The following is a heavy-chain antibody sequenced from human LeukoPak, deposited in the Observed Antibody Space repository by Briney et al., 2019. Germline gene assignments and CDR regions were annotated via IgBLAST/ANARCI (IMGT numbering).Heavy chain of an antibody. D-gene: IGHD3-16*01. CDR2: MNPNSGNT. CDR1: GYTFTSFD. J-gene: IGHJ5*02. CDR3: LIDNNWFDP. Sequence: ASVKVSCKASGYTFTSFDINWVRQATGQGLEWMGWMNPNSGNTGYAQKFQGRVTMTRNTSINTAYMELSSLTSEDTAVYYCLIDNNWFDPWGQGTLVTVSS. V-gene: IGHV1-8*01.